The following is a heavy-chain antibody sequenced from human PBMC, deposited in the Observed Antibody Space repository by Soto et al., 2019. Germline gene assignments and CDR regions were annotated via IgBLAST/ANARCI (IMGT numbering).Heavy chain of an antibody. CDR2: ISYDGSNK. CDR3: VRATYFSDSSGYTRCFDY. CDR1: RFTFSRYA. J-gene: IGHJ4*02. V-gene: IGHV3-30-3*01. D-gene: IGHD3-22*01. Sequence: GGSLRLSCAASRFTFSRYAMHWVRQAPGKGLEWVAVISYDGSNKHYADSVKGRFTISRGNSKNTLYLQMNSLKTEDTAVYYCVRATYFSDSSGYTRCFDYWGQGTLVTVSS.